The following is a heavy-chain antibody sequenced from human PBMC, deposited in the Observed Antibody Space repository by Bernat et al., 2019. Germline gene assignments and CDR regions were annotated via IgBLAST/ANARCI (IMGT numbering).Heavy chain of an antibody. CDR1: GYTFTGYY. J-gene: IGHJ3*02. Sequence: QVQLVQSGDEVKKPGASVKVSCKASGYTFTGYYMHWVRQAPGQGLEWMGWINPNSGGTNFAQKFQGWVTMTRDTSISTAYVELSRLRSDDTAVYYCARFPPRYSSSSGAFDIWGQGTMVTVSS. V-gene: IGHV1-2*04. CDR2: INPNSGGT. D-gene: IGHD6-6*01. CDR3: ARFPPRYSSSSGAFDI.